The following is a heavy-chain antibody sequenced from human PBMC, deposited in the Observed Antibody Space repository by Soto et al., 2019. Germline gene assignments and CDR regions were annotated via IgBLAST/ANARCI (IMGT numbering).Heavy chain of an antibody. CDR1: GGSISGYY. V-gene: IGHV4-59*03. CDR2: IFYRGNT. D-gene: IGHD2-15*01. CDR3: SRRAIRPKLQYGMDV. Sequence: SETLSLTCTVSGGSISGYYWSWIRQPPGKGLEWIGYIFYRGNTLYNPSLQSRVTISVDTSKNQFSLRLSSVTAADTAVYYCSRRAIRPKLQYGMDVWSQGASVTASS. J-gene: IGHJ6*02.